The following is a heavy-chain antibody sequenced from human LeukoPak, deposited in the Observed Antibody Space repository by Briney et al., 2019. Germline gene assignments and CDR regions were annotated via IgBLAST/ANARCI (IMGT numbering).Heavy chain of an antibody. CDR1: GFTFSSYA. CDR3: AIIRSSGSPDSNWFDP. CDR2: ISGSGGST. D-gene: IGHD1-26*01. J-gene: IGHJ5*02. V-gene: IGHV3-23*01. Sequence: LGGSLRLSCAASGFTFSSYAMSWVRQAPGKGLEWVSAISGSGGSTYYADSVKGRFTISRDNSKNTLYLQMNSLRAEDTAVYYCAIIRSSGSPDSNWFDPWGQGTLVTVSS.